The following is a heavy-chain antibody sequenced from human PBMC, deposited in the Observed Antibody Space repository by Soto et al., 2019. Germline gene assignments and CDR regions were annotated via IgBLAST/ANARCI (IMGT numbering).Heavy chain of an antibody. CDR2: IYYSGST. D-gene: IGHD2-21*01. Sequence: QVQLQESGPGLVKPSETLSLTCTVSGGSVSSGSYYWSWIRQPPGKGLEWIGYIYYSGSTNYNPSLKSRVTISVDTSKNQFSLKLSSVTAADTAVYYCARDLGVNYYYGMDVWGQGTTVTVSS. CDR1: GGSVSSGSYY. V-gene: IGHV4-61*01. CDR3: ARDLGVNYYYGMDV. J-gene: IGHJ6*02.